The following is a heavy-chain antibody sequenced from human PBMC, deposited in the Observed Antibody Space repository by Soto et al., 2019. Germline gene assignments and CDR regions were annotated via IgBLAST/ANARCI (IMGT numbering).Heavy chain of an antibody. Sequence: EVQLVESGGGLVKPGGSLRLSCAASGFTFSNAWMSWVRQAPGKGLEWVGRIKSKTDGGTTDYAAPVKGRFTISRDDSKNTLYLQMNSLKTEATAVYYCTTPVYCSGGSCRRWFDYWGQGTLVTVSS. D-gene: IGHD2-15*01. CDR3: TTPVYCSGGSCRRWFDY. J-gene: IGHJ4*02. CDR1: GFTFSNAW. CDR2: IKSKTDGGTT. V-gene: IGHV3-15*01.